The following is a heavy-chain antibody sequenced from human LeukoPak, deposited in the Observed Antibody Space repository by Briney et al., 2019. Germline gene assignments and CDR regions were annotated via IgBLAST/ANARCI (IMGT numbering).Heavy chain of an antibody. CDR1: GGSISSSSYY. CDR3: ASLDWNYYYFDY. D-gene: IGHD1-7*01. J-gene: IGHJ4*02. V-gene: IGHV4-61*02. Sequence: PSETLSLTCTVSGGSISSSSYYWNWIRQPAGKGLEWIGRIYTSGSTNYNPSLKSRVTISVDTSKNQFSLKLSSVTAADTAVYYCASLDWNYYYFDYWGQGTLVTVSS. CDR2: IYTSGST.